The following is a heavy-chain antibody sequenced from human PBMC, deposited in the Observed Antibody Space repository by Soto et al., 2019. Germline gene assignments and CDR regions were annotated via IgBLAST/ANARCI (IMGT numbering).Heavy chain of an antibody. CDR2: ISGSGGST. CDR3: AKDGDYDFWSGYYNWFDP. D-gene: IGHD3-3*01. V-gene: IGHV3-23*01. J-gene: IGHJ5*02. CDR1: GFTFSSYA. Sequence: WGSLRLSCAASGFTFSSYAMSWVRQAPGKGLEWVSAISGSGGSTYYADSVKGRFTISRDNSKNTLYLQMNSLRAEDTAVYYCAKDGDYDFWSGYYNWFDPWGQGTLVTVSP.